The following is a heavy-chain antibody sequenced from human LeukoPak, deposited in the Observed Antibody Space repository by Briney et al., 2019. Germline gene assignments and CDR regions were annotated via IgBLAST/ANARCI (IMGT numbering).Heavy chain of an antibody. J-gene: IGHJ4*02. CDR2: ISSSSSYI. CDR3: ARVRILYLDY. D-gene: IGHD2-15*01. Sequence: PGGSLRLSCAASGFTFSSYSMNWVRQTPGKGLEWVSSISSSSSYIYYADSVKGRFTISRDNAKNSLYLQMNSLRAEDTAVYYCARVRILYLDYWGRGTLVTVSS. CDR1: GFTFSSYS. V-gene: IGHV3-21*01.